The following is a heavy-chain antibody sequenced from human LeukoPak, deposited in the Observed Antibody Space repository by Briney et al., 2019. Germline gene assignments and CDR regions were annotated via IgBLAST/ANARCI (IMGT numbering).Heavy chain of an antibody. CDR1: GFSLSTSGMR. D-gene: IGHD1-7*01. V-gene: IGHV2-70*04. CDR2: IDWDDDK. J-gene: IGHJ3*01. CDR3: ARMNYGAFDV. Sequence: SGPTLVNPTQTLTLTFTFSGFSLSTSGMRVSWIRQPPGKALEWLARIDWDDDKFYSTSLKTRLTISKDTSKNQVVLTVTHMDPVDTATYYCARMNYGAFDVWGQGTMVTVSS.